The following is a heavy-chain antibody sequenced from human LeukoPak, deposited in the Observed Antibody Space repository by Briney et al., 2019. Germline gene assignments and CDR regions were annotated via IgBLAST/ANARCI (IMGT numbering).Heavy chain of an antibody. CDR1: GGSITSYY. J-gene: IGHJ4*02. D-gene: IGHD3-10*01. CDR2: IYYDGST. CDR3: ARHGSYGWFGELYPSSLDY. V-gene: IGHV4-59*08. Sequence: PSETLSLTCTVSGGSITSYYRSWVRQPPGKGLEWLGYIYYDGSTNYNPPLKSRVTISVDTSKNQFSLKLSSVTAADTAVYYCARHGSYGWFGELYPSSLDYWGQGTLVTVSS.